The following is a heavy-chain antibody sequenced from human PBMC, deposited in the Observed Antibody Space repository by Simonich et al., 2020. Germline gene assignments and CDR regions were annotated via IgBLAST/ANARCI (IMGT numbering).Heavy chain of an antibody. V-gene: IGHV4-39*01. CDR1: GGSISSRSYY. CDR2: IYYSGSP. CDR3: ARHAGFAFDI. D-gene: IGHD6-13*01. J-gene: IGHJ3*02. Sequence: QLQLQESGPGLVKPSETLSLTCTVSGGSISSRSYYWGWIRQPPGKGLEWIGGIYYSGSPNYNPSLKVRVTIAVDTSKNQFSLKLSSVTAADTAVYYCARHAGFAFDIWGQGTMVTVSS.